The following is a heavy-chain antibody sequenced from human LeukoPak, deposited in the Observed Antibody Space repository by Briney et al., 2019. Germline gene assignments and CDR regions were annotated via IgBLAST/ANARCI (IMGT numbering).Heavy chain of an antibody. CDR1: GFTFDDYA. CDR3: AKGSSCSSSWPIDY. V-gene: IGHV3-9*01. Sequence: SGGSLRLSCAASGFTFDDYAMHWVRQAPGKGLEWVSGISWNSGSIGYADSVKGRFTISRDNAKNSLYLQTNSLRAEDTALYYCAKGSSCSSSWPIDYWGQGTLVTVSS. CDR2: ISWNSGSI. J-gene: IGHJ4*02. D-gene: IGHD6-13*01.